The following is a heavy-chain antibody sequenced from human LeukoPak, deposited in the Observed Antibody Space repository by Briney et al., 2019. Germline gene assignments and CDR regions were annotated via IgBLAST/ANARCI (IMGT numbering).Heavy chain of an antibody. CDR3: ARRGGLEWLFNFDY. CDR2: TNPNSGNT. V-gene: IGHV1-8*03. Sequence: TSVKVSCKASGYTFTSYDNTWVRQGPGPGLEWMGWTNPNSGNTGYAQKFQGRVTITRNTSISTAYMELSSLRSEDTAVYYCARRGGLEWLFNFDYWGQGTLVTVSS. D-gene: IGHD3-3*01. CDR1: GYTFTSYD. J-gene: IGHJ4*02.